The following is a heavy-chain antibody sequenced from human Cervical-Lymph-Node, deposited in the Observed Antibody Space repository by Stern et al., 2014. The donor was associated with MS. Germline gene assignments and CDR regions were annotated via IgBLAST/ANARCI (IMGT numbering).Heavy chain of an antibody. D-gene: IGHD2-2*01. CDR3: AVGIPALKPYYYGMDF. V-gene: IGHV1-18*01. J-gene: IGHJ6*02. CDR1: GYTFTNYG. CDR2: ISAYDGNT. Sequence: VQLVQSGGEVKKPGASVKVSCKASGYTFTNYGISWVRPAPGQGLEWVGWISAYDGNTQYAQRLQDRVTLTTDTLSTTAYMELRNLRSDDTAVYFWAVGIPALKPYYYGMDFWGQGTSVTVS.